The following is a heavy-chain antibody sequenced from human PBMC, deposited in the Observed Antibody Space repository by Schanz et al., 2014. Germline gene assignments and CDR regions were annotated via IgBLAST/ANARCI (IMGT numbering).Heavy chain of an antibody. CDR3: VRDSFFAFDY. Sequence: EVQLLESGGGLVQPGGSLRLSCAASGITFSSHSFNWVRQAPGKGLEWISYITYNGGTIYYADSVKGRFTISRDNAKNSVFLQMNSLRAEDTAVYYCVRDSFFAFDYWGQGTLVTDSS. V-gene: IGHV3-48*01. J-gene: IGHJ4*02. CDR2: ITYNGGTI. CDR1: GITFSSHS. D-gene: IGHD3-3*01.